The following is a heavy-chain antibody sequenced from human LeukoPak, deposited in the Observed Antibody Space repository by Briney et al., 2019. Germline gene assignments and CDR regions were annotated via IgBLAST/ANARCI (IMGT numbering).Heavy chain of an antibody. CDR1: GGSIRGYY. Sequence: SSETLSLTCNVSGGSIRGYYWSWIRQPPGKGLEWIGYIYSSGSTNYNPSLKSRVTMSVDTSKNQFSLKVSSVTAADTAVYYCARVFDSGSQAYFYYMDVWGKGTTVTISS. D-gene: IGHD3-10*01. V-gene: IGHV4-59*01. J-gene: IGHJ6*03. CDR2: IYSSGST. CDR3: ARVFDSGSQAYFYYMDV.